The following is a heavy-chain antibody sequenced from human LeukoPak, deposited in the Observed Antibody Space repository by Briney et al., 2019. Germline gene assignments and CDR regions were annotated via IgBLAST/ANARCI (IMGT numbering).Heavy chain of an antibody. V-gene: IGHV3-30*02. D-gene: IGHD2-21*01. CDR3: ARDIPLWPSSYCGGDCYSR. J-gene: IGHJ4*02. CDR1: GFTFSSYG. CDR2: IRYDGSNK. Sequence: GGSLRLSCAASGFTFSSYGMHWVRQAPGKGLEWVAFIRYDGSNKYYADSVKGRFTISRDNSKNTLYLQMNSLRAEDTAVYYCARDIPLWPSSYCGGDCYSRWGQGTLVTVSS.